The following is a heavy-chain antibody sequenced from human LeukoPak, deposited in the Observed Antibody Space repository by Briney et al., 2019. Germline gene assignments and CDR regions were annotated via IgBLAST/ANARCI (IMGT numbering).Heavy chain of an antibody. CDR3: AHTYDSSGYYYYGDPGYFDY. V-gene: IGHV2-5*02. CDR2: IYWDDDK. CDR1: GFSLSTSGVG. D-gene: IGHD3-22*01. Sequence: SGPTLVRPTQTLTLTCTFSGFSLSTSGVGVGWIRQPPGKALEWLALIYWDDDKRYSPSLKSRLTITKDTSKNQVVLTMTNMDPVDTATYYCAHTYDSSGYYYYGDPGYFDYWGQGTLVTVSS. J-gene: IGHJ4*02.